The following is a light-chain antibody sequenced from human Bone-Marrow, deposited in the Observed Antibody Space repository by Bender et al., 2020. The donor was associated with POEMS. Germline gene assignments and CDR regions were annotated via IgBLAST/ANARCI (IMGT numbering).Light chain of an antibody. CDR3: SSSAGNYNLL. CDR2: EVN. Sequence: QSALTQPPSASGSPGQSVTISCTGTSNDVGGYNYVSWYQQHPGKAPTLMIYEVNERPGGVPDRFCGSKCGNTAALTVSGLQGEGEAEYFCSSSAGNYNLLFGGGTELTVL. CDR1: SNDVGGYNY. J-gene: IGLJ2*01. V-gene: IGLV2-8*01.